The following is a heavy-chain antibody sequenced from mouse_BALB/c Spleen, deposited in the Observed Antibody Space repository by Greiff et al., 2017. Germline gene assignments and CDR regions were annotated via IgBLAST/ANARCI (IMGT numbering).Heavy chain of an antibody. D-gene: IGHD1-2*01. J-gene: IGHJ4*01. CDR1: GFSLTSYG. V-gene: IGHV2-4-1*01. CDR2: IWSGGST. CDR3: ARNYYGYGAMDY. Sequence: QVQLQQSGPGLVQPSQSLSITCTVSGFSLTSYGVHWVRQSPGKGLEWLGVIWSGGSTDYNSALKSRLSISKDNSKSQVFLKMNSLQTDDTAMYYCARNYYGYGAMDYWGQGTSVTVSS.